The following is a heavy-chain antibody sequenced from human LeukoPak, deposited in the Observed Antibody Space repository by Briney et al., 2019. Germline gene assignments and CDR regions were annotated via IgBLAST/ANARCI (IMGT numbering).Heavy chain of an antibody. D-gene: IGHD6-19*01. CDR1: GGSVSSSRYY. J-gene: IGHJ4*02. Sequence: SETLSLTCIVSGGSVSSSRYYWSWIRPPAGKGLEWIGYIYYTGGTNYNPSLKSRVTISVDTSKNQFSLKLNSVTAADTAVYYCARYARGGSYYFDYWGQGTLVTVSS. CDR3: ARYARGGSYYFDY. V-gene: IGHV4-61*01. CDR2: IYYTGGT.